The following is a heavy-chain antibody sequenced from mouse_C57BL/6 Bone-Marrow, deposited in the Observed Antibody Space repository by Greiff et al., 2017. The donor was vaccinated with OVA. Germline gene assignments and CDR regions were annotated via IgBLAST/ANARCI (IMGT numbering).Heavy chain of an antibody. V-gene: IGHV1-59*01. J-gene: IGHJ1*03. D-gene: IGHD2-5*01. Sequence: VQLQQPGAELVRPGPSVKLSCKASGYTFTSYWMHWVKQRPGQGLEWIGVIDPSDSYTNYNQKFKGKATLTVDTSSSTAYMQLSSLTSEDSAVYYCARYPLYYSNYSWYFDVWGTGTTVTVSS. CDR1: GYTFTSYW. CDR3: ARYPLYYSNYSWYFDV. CDR2: IDPSDSYT.